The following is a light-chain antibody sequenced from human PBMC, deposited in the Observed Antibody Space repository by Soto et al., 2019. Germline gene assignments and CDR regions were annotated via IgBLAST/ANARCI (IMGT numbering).Light chain of an antibody. Sequence: EIVLTQSPGTLSLSPGERATLSCRASQTVSNRYLAWYQQKPGQAPRLLISGASSRATGIPDRISGSGSGTDFTLTISRLEPEDFAVYYCQQHGSSPPFTFGQGTRLEIK. V-gene: IGKV3-20*01. CDR3: QQHGSSPPFT. J-gene: IGKJ5*01. CDR2: GAS. CDR1: QTVSNRY.